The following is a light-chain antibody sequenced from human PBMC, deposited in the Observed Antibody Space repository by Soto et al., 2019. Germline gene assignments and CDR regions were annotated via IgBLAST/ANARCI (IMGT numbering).Light chain of an antibody. CDR3: QQYNNWLRT. V-gene: IGKV3-15*01. CDR1: RSIGTN. J-gene: IGKJ1*01. CDR2: GAS. Sequence: EIVMTQSPSTLSVSPGERATLSCRASRSIGTNLAWYQQRPGQAPRLLIYGASTMAPGIPGRFSGSGSGTEFTLTTSSLQSEDFAVYYCQQYNNWLRTFGQGTKVEIK.